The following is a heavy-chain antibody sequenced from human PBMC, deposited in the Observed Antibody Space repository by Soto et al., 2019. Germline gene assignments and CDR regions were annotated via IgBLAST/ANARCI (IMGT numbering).Heavy chain of an antibody. V-gene: IGHV1-24*01. J-gene: IGHJ6*02. CDR3: ATGMRDIVATIRARRRCDYCYGMDV. D-gene: IGHD5-12*01. Sequence: ASVKVSCKVSGYTLTELSMHWVRQAPGKTLEWRRGFDPEDGKTTNAQKYQGGVTIAEDTSTDTAYMELSSQSSQNAARYYCATGMRDIVATIRARRRCDYCYGMDVWGQGTTVSVSS. CDR2: FDPEDGKT. CDR1: GYTLTELS.